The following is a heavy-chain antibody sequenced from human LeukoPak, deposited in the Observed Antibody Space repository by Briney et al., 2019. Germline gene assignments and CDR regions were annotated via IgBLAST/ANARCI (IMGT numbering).Heavy chain of an antibody. D-gene: IGHD3-10*02. J-gene: IGHJ6*04. CDR3: AELGITMIGGV. Sequence: GGSLRLSCAASGFTFDDYAMYWVRQAPGKGLEWVSSITWNSGSKVYADSVKGRFTISRDNAKNSLYLQMNSLRAEDTAVYYCAELGITMIGGVWGKGTTVTISS. CDR2: ITWNSGSK. V-gene: IGHV3-9*01. CDR1: GFTFDDYA.